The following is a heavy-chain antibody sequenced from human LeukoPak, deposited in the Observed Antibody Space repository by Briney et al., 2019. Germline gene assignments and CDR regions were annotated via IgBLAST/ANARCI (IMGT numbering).Heavy chain of an antibody. D-gene: IGHD7-27*01. Sequence: GGSLRLSCAAPGFTFNSFFLNWVRLTPGRELEWVACISQDGSETFYMDSVRGRFTISRDNTKNSLYLQMNSLRAEDTAVYFCVRDLGHSRHYFEYWGQGALVTVSS. CDR3: VRDLGHSRHYFEY. J-gene: IGHJ4*02. V-gene: IGHV3-7*01. CDR1: GFTFNSFF. CDR2: ISQDGSET.